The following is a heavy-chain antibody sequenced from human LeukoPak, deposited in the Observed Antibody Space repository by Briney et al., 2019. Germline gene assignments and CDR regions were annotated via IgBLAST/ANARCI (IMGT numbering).Heavy chain of an antibody. V-gene: IGHV3-23*01. J-gene: IGHJ4*02. Sequence: GGSLRLSCAASGFTFGSYAMSWVRQAPGKGLEWVSAISGSGGSTYYADSVKGRFTISRDNSKNTLYLQMNSLRAEDTAVYYCAKDRYFDWLLYSSYFDYWGQGTLVTVSS. CDR2: ISGSGGST. CDR1: GFTFGSYA. CDR3: AKDRYFDWLLYSSYFDY. D-gene: IGHD3-9*01.